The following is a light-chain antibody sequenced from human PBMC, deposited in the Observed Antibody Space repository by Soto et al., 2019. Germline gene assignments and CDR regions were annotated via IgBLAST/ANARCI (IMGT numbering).Light chain of an antibody. J-gene: IGKJ1*01. CDR1: QSVSSDS. CDR2: DAS. CDR3: QQYGSAPRT. Sequence: EIVLTQSPGTLSLSPGERAILSCRASQSVSSDSLAWYRQKPGQAPRLLVYDASSRATGIPDRFSGSGYGKDFTLTISRLEPEDFAVYYYQQYGSAPRTFGQGTKVEIQ. V-gene: IGKV3-20*01.